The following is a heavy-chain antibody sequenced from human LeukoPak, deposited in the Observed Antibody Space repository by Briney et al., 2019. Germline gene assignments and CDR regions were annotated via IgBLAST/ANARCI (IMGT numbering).Heavy chain of an antibody. J-gene: IGHJ4*02. D-gene: IGHD1-26*01. CDR1: GFTFSNAW. V-gene: IGHV3-15*05. Sequence: GGSLRLSRAASGFTFSNAWMSWVRQAPGKGLEWVGRFRSKTDGGTIDYAAPVKGRFTISRDDSRSTLYLQMNSLKTEDTAVYYCTTVIMGAPKDDYWGQGTLVTVSS. CDR3: TTVIMGAPKDDY. CDR2: FRSKTDGGTI.